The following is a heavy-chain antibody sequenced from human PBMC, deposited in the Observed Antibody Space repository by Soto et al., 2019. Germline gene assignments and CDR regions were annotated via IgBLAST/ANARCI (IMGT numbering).Heavy chain of an antibody. Sequence: QVQLVESGGGVVQPGRSLRLSCAASGFTFSSHGMHWVRQTPGKGLEWVAVISYDGSNKYYADSVKGRFTISRDNSKYTLYLLMNSLRAEDTAVYYCARDPVYGSGSYYSYSGMDVWGQGTTVTVSS. CDR1: GFTFSSHG. D-gene: IGHD3-10*01. V-gene: IGHV3-30-3*01. CDR3: ARDPVYGSGSYYSYSGMDV. CDR2: ISYDGSNK. J-gene: IGHJ6*02.